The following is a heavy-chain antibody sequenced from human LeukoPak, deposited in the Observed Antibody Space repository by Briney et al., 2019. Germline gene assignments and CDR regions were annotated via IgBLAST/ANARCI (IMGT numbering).Heavy chain of an antibody. V-gene: IGHV1-2*02. CDR1: GYTFTGYY. D-gene: IGHD3-10*01. CDR3: ARGSITMVRGVIGRY. Sequence: ASVKVSCKASGYTFTGYYMHWVRQAPGQGLEWMGWINPNSGGTNYAQKFQGRVTMTRDTPISTAYMELSRLSSDDTAVYYCARGSITMVRGVIGRYWGQGTLVTVSS. CDR2: INPNSGGT. J-gene: IGHJ4*02.